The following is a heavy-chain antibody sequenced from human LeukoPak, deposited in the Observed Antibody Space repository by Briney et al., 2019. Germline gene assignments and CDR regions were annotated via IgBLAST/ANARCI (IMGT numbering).Heavy chain of an antibody. J-gene: IGHJ5*02. Sequence: ASVKVSCKTSGYSFTDYAITWVRQAAGQGLEWMGWINPYNGNTNYAQNLQGRVTMTTDTSTSTAYMELSSLRSEDTAVYYCAGLDTAMPGGWFDPWGQGTLVTVSS. D-gene: IGHD5-18*01. CDR3: AGLDTAMPGGWFDP. CDR2: INPYNGNT. CDR1: GYSFTDYA. V-gene: IGHV1-18*01.